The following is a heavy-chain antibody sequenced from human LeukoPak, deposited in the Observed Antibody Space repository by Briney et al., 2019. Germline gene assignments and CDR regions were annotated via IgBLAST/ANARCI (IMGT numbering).Heavy chain of an antibody. CDR1: GGSISSGGYY. CDR2: IYYSGST. D-gene: IGHD3-16*01. V-gene: IGHV4-31*03. Sequence: PSETLSLTCTVSGGSISSGGYYWSWIRQHPGKGLELIGYIYYSGSTYYNPSLKSRVTISVDTSKNQFSLKLSSVTAADTAVYYCARGTLGATIDYWGQGTLVTVSS. CDR3: ARGTLGATIDY. J-gene: IGHJ4*02.